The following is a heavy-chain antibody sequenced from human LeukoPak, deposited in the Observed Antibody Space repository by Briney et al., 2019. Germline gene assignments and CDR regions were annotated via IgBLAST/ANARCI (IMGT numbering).Heavy chain of an antibody. V-gene: IGHV3-11*06. CDR1: GFTFSDNY. Sequence: PGGSLRLSCAASGFTFSDNYMTWVRQAPGKGLEWGSSISTSSSYINYADSVKGRFTISRDNAKKSLYLQMNSLRAEDTAVYYCARVYQGVSLFDGIDYWGQGTLVTVSS. CDR3: ARVYQGVSLFDGIDY. CDR2: ISTSSSYI. J-gene: IGHJ4*02. D-gene: IGHD3-10*01.